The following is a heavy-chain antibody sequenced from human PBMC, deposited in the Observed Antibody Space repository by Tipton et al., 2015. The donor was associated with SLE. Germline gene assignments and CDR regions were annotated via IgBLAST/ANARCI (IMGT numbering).Heavy chain of an antibody. J-gene: IGHJ4*02. CDR2: IYYIGST. V-gene: IGHV4-59*12. CDR1: GGSISSYY. Sequence: TLSLTCTVSGGSISSYYWSWIRQPPGRGLEWIGYIYYIGSTNYNPSLKSRVTISVDTSKNQFSLKLSSVTAADTAVYYCARVGAGGFDYWGQGTLVTVSS. CDR3: ARVGAGGFDY. D-gene: IGHD3-16*01.